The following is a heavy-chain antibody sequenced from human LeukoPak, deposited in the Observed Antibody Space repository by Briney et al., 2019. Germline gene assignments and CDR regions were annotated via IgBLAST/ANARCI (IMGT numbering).Heavy chain of an antibody. V-gene: IGHV1-2*02. D-gene: IGHD3-16*02. Sequence: ASVKVSCKASGYTFTTYNINWVRQAPGQGLEWMGWINPNSGGTNYAQKFQGRVTMTRDTSISTAYMELSRLRSDDTAVYYCARDLIDVGTNFWGQGTLVTVSS. CDR1: GYTFTTYN. CDR3: ARDLIDVGTNF. CDR2: INPNSGGT. J-gene: IGHJ4*02.